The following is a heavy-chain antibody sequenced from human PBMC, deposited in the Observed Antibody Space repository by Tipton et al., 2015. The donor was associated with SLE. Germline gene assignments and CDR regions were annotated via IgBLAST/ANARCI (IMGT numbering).Heavy chain of an antibody. V-gene: IGHV4-59*11. Sequence: TLSLTCTVSGGSINNHYWNWIRQPPGKGMEWIGRIHYSGRTNYNPSPSSRVTISIDTSSNQFFLKLTSVTAADTAVYYCVRRVLESAILGVSGNWLDPWGQGALVTVSS. D-gene: IGHD3-3*01. CDR2: IHYSGRT. J-gene: IGHJ5*02. CDR3: VRRVLESAILGVSGNWLDP. CDR1: GGSINNHY.